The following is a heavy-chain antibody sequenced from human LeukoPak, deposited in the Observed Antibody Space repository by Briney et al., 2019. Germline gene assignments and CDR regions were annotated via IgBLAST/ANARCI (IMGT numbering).Heavy chain of an antibody. CDR1: GFTFSRYW. CDR3: ATWYSSGWYLGY. V-gene: IGHV3-74*01. CDR2: INNDGSST. D-gene: IGHD6-19*01. Sequence: GSLRLSCAAPGFTFSRYWMHWVRQAPGKGLVWVSRINNDGSSTTYADSVKGRFTVSRDNAKNSLYLQMNSLRAEDTAVYYCATWYSSGWYLGYWGQGTLVTVSS. J-gene: IGHJ4*02.